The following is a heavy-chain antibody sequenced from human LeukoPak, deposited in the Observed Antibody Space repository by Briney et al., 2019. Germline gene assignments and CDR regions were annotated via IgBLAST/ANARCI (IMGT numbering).Heavy chain of an antibody. CDR2: MNPNSGNT. J-gene: IGHJ5*02. Sequence: ASVKVSCKASGYTFTSYDINWVRQATGQGLEWMGWMNPNSGNTGYAQKFQGRVTITRNTSISTAYMELSSLRSEDTAVYYCARGVLEYQLLAWFDPWGQGTLVTVSS. CDR1: GYTFTSYD. V-gene: IGHV1-8*03. CDR3: ARGVLEYQLLAWFDP. D-gene: IGHD2-2*01.